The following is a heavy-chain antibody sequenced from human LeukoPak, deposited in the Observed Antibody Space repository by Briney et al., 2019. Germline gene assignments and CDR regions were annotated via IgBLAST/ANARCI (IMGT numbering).Heavy chain of an antibody. V-gene: IGHV4-4*08. D-gene: IGHD5-24*01. CDR1: GFTVSSNY. CDR2: IYTSGST. CDR3: ARNRRDGYIRE. Sequence: GSLRLSCAASGFTVSSNYMSWVRQAPGQGLEWIGRIYTSGSTNYNPSLKSRVTRSVDTSKNQLSLKLSSVTAADTAVYYCARNRRDGYIREWGQGTLVTVSS. J-gene: IGHJ4*02.